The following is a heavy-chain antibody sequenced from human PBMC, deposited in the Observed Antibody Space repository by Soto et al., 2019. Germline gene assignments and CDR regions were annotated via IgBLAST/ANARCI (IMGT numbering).Heavy chain of an antibody. D-gene: IGHD5-18*01. J-gene: IGHJ6*02. V-gene: IGHV1-69*01. Sequence: QVQLVQSGAEVKKPGSSVKVSCKASGGTFSSYAISWVRQAPGQGLEWMGGIIPIFGTANYAQKFQGRVTITADESTSTAYMELSSLRSEDTAVYYCARFRGYGYPSGKIYGMDVWGQGTTVTVSS. CDR2: IIPIFGTA. CDR3: ARFRGYGYPSGKIYGMDV. CDR1: GGTFSSYA.